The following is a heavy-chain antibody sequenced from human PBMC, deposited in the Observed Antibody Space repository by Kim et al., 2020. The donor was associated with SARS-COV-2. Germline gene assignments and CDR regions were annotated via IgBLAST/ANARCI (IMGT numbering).Heavy chain of an antibody. J-gene: IGHJ4*02. Sequence: GESLKISCKGSGYSFTSYWISWVRQMPGKGLEWMGRIDPSDSYTNYSPSFQGHVTISADKSISTAYLQWRSLKASDTAMYYCARGSRGYYDILTGYWLWGQGTLVTVSS. CDR1: GYSFTSYW. CDR3: ARGSRGYYDILTGYWL. D-gene: IGHD3-9*01. V-gene: IGHV5-10-1*01. CDR2: IDPSDSYT.